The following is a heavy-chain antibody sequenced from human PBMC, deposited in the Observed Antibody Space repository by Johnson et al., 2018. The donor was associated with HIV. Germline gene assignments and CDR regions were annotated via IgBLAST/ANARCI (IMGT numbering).Heavy chain of an antibody. CDR1: GFTFSSYA. V-gene: IGHV3-30-3*01. D-gene: IGHD2-15*01. Sequence: QVQLVESGGGLVQPGGSLRLSCAASGFTFSSYAMSWVRQAPGKGLEWVAVISYHGSNKYYADSVKGRFTISRDNSKNTLYLQMNSLRTEDTAVYYCARERYGSQAIDAFDIWGQGTLVTVSS. J-gene: IGHJ3*02. CDR2: ISYHGSNK. CDR3: ARERYGSQAIDAFDI.